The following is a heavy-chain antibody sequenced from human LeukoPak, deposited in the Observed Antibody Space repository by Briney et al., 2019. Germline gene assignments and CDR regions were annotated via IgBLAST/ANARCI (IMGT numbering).Heavy chain of an antibody. V-gene: IGHV3-53*01. D-gene: IGHD1-1*01. J-gene: IGHJ4*02. Sequence: GGSLRLSCAASGFTVSSNYMSWVRQAPGKGLEWVSVIYSGGSTYYADSVKGRFTISRDNSKNTLYLQMNSLRAEDTAVYYCARDQVENWNDNYFDYWGQGTLVTVSS. CDR2: IYSGGST. CDR3: ARDQVENWNDNYFDY. CDR1: GFTVSSNY.